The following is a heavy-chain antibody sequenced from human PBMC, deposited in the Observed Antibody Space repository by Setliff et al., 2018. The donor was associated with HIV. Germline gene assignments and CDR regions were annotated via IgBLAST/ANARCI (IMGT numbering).Heavy chain of an antibody. CDR2: IYSSGNT. Sequence: SETLSLTCTVSGGSVTDYFWNWIRQPPGKGLEWIGYIYSSGNTNYNPSLESRVSISLDTSKNQFSLRLSSVTATDTAVYYCASVRTGYYRIRDYWGQGSLVTVSS. D-gene: IGHD3-9*01. CDR3: ASVRTGYYRIRDY. V-gene: IGHV4-59*02. CDR1: GGSVTDYF. J-gene: IGHJ4*02.